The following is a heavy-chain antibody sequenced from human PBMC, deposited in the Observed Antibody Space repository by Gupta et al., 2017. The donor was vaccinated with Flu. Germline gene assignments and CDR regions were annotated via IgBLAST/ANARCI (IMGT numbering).Heavy chain of an antibody. D-gene: IGHD2-15*01. Sequence: MTWVRQAPGKGPEWVANIKRDGSVKHYVDSMEGRLTISRDNAQNSLFLEMPSLRVEDTDVYYCARDVSPCIEGLWFAAFDIWGQGTMVTVSS. CDR2: IKRDGSVK. CDR3: ARDVSPCIEGLWFAAFDI. V-gene: IGHV3-7*01. J-gene: IGHJ3*02.